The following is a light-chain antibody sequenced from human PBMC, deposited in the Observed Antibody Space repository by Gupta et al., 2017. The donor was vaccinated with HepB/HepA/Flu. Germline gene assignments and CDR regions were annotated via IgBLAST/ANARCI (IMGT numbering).Light chain of an antibody. V-gene: IGLV2-23*02. CDR1: SSDVGSYDL. Sequence: QSALTQPASVSGSPGQSITISCTGTSSDVGSYDLVSWYRQHPGRAPKLMIYEVSKRPSGVSNRFSGSKSGNTASQTISGLQAEDEADYYCCSYSGSSTHVIFGGGTKLTVL. CDR2: EVS. J-gene: IGLJ2*01. CDR3: CSYSGSSTHVI.